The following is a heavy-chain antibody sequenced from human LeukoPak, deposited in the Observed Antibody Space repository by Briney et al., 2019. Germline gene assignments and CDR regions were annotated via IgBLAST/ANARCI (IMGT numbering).Heavy chain of an antibody. J-gene: IGHJ6*03. CDR2: IYSGGST. CDR3: TAGLDMDV. V-gene: IGHV3-53*01. Sequence: GGSLRLSCAASGFTVGSNYMSWVRQAPGKGLEWVSVIYSGGSTYYADSVKGRFTISRDNSKNTLYLQMNSLRAEDTAVYYSTAGLDMDVWGKGTTVTVSS. CDR1: GFTVGSNY.